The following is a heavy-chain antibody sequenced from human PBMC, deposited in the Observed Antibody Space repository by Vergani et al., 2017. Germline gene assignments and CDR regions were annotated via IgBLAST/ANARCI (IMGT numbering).Heavy chain of an antibody. V-gene: IGHV3-48*01. D-gene: IGHD3-10*01. CDR3: ARDADGELVSNYDYCMDV. CDR2: ISSSSSTR. Sequence: EVQLVESGGGLVQPGGSLRLPCAASGFTFSSYSMNWVRQAPGKGLEWVSYISSSSSTRYYADSVTGRFTISRDNAKNSLHLQMNSLRAEDTAVYYCARDADGELVSNYDYCMDVGGEGSTVTVPS. J-gene: IGHJ6*04. CDR1: GFTFSSYS.